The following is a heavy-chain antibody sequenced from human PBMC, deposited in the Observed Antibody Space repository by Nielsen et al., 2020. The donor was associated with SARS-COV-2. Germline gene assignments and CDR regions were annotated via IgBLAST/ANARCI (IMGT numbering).Heavy chain of an antibody. CDR3: ARGPYYYDSSGIRGDY. V-gene: IGHV3-33*01. CDR1: GFTFSSYG. Sequence: GESLKISCAASGFTFSSYGMHWVRQAPGKGLEWMAVIWYDGSNKYYADSVKGRFTISRDNSKNTLYLQMNSLRAEDTAVYYCARGPYYYDSSGIRGDYWGQGTLVTVSS. J-gene: IGHJ4*02. D-gene: IGHD3-22*01. CDR2: IWYDGSNK.